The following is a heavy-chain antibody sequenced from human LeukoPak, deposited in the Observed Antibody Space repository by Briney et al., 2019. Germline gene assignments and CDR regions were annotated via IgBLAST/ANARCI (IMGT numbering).Heavy chain of an antibody. Sequence: SETLSLTCAVYGGSFXGYYWSWIRQPPXXXXXWIXYIYYSGSTYYNPSLKSRVTISVDTSKNQFSLKLSSVTAADTAVYYCARARPGIAARPDWFDPWGQGTLVTVSS. D-gene: IGHD6-6*01. CDR1: GGSFXGYY. J-gene: IGHJ5*02. CDR2: IYYSGST. V-gene: IGHV4-34*09. CDR3: ARARPGIAARPDWFDP.